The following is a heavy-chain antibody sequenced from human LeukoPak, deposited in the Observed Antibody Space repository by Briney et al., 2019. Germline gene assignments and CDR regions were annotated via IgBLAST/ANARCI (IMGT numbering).Heavy chain of an antibody. Sequence: GGSLRLSCAASGFTFSSYSMNWVRQAPGKGLEWVSSISSSSSYIYYADSVKGRFTISRDNAKNSLYLQMNSLRAEDTAVYYCARDGSGYPYPHDNWFDPWGQGTLVTVSS. CDR2: ISSSSSYI. J-gene: IGHJ5*02. CDR3: ARDGSGYPYPHDNWFDP. D-gene: IGHD3-3*01. CDR1: GFTFSSYS. V-gene: IGHV3-21*01.